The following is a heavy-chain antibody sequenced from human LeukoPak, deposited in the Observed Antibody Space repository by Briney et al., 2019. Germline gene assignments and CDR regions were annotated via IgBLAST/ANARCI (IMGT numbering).Heavy chain of an antibody. CDR3: ARSAAWDFDY. V-gene: IGHV3-66*01. CDR2: IYSGGST. Sequence: GGSLRLSCAASGFTVSSNYMSWVRQAPGKGLDWVSVIYSGGSTYYADSVKGRFTISRDNSKNTLYLQMNSLRAEDTAVYYCARSAAWDFDYWGQGTLVTVSS. CDR1: GFTVSSNY. D-gene: IGHD6-13*01. J-gene: IGHJ4*02.